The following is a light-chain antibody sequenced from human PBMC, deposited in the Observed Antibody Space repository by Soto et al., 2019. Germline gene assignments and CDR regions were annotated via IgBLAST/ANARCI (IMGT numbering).Light chain of an antibody. CDR2: GAS. V-gene: IGKV3-20*01. CDR3: QQYGDSPLT. Sequence: EIELTQSPCTLSLSLGERATLSCRASQSVSAYYLAWYQQTPGQAPRFLFYGASSRASGIPGRFSGSWSGTVFTLTISRLEPEDFTVYYCQQYGDSPLTFGGGTKVDI. CDR1: QSVSAYY. J-gene: IGKJ4*01.